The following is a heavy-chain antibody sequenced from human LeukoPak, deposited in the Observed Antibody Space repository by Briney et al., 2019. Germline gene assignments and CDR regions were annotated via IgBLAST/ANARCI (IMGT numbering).Heavy chain of an antibody. CDR3: ARRVDYGGPPDAFDI. V-gene: IGHV5-51*01. CDR1: GYSFTSYW. D-gene: IGHD4-23*01. CDR2: IYPGDSDT. J-gene: IGHJ3*02. Sequence: GESLKISCKGSGYSFTSYWIGWVRQMPGKGLEWMGIIYPGDSDTRYSPSFQGQVTISADKSISTAYLQWSSLKASDTAMYYCARRVDYGGPPDAFDIWGQGTMVTVSS.